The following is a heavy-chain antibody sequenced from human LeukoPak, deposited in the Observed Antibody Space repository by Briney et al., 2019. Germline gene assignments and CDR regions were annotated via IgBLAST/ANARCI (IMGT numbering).Heavy chain of an antibody. CDR3: AKQGVVRGVNYYYMDV. CDR1: GGSISSYY. Sequence: SETLSLTCTVSGGSISSYYWSWIRQPPGEGLEWIGYIYTSGSTNYNPSLKSRVTISVDTSKNQFSLKLSSVTAADTAVYYCAKQGVVRGVNYYYMDVWGKGTTVTVSS. D-gene: IGHD3-10*01. V-gene: IGHV4-4*09. CDR2: IYTSGST. J-gene: IGHJ6*03.